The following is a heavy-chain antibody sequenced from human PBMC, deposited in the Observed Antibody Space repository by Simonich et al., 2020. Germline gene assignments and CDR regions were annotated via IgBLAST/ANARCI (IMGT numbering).Heavy chain of an antibody. V-gene: IGHV4-34*01. CDR3: ARCGLVNYDILTGYHNWFDP. Sequence: QVQLQQWGAGLLKPSETLSLTCAVYGGSFSGSYWSWIGQPPGKGLEGVWEIKHSGSTNSNPALKSRVTIAVDTSKNQFSLKLSSVTAADTAVYYCARCGLVNYDILTGYHNWFDPWGQGTLVTVSS. CDR1: GGSFSGSY. D-gene: IGHD3-9*01. CDR2: IKHSGST. J-gene: IGHJ5*02.